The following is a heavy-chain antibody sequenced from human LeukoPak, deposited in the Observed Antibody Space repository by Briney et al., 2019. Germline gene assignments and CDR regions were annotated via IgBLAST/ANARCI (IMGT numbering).Heavy chain of an antibody. CDR1: GFTFSESA. Sequence: PGGSRRLSCAASGFTFSESAMHWVRQASGKGLEWVGRIRSKANSYETQYAASLKGRFTISRDDPKNTAYLQMHSLKNEDTAVYYCARLNRYSYGANFDYWGQGTLVTVSS. J-gene: IGHJ4*02. D-gene: IGHD5-18*01. CDR2: IRSKANSYET. V-gene: IGHV3-73*01. CDR3: ARLNRYSYGANFDY.